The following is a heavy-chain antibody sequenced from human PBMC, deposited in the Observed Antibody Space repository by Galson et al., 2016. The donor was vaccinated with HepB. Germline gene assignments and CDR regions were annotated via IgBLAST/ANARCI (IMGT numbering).Heavy chain of an antibody. CDR1: GYTPTTYA. Sequence: SVKVSCKASGYTPTTYAMNWVRQAPGQGLEWMGWINANTGNPTYAQGFTGRLVFSLDTSVSTAYLQISSLKAEDTAVYYCARSLSLRSSWYRWFDPWGQGTLVTVSS. J-gene: IGHJ5*02. CDR3: ARSLSLRSSWYRWFDP. D-gene: IGHD6-13*01. CDR2: INANTGNP. V-gene: IGHV7-4-1*02.